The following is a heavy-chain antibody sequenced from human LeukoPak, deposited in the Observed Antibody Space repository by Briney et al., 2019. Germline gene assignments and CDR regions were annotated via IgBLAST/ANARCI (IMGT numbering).Heavy chain of an antibody. CDR1: GFTFSSYS. CDR2: ISSSSSYI. J-gene: IGHJ4*02. D-gene: IGHD3-9*01. V-gene: IGHV3-21*01. CDR3: ARGIDILTGPRYYFDY. Sequence: PGGSLRLSCAASGFTFSSYSMNCVRQAPGKGLEWVSSISSSSSYIYYADSVKGRFTISRDNAKNSLYLQMNSLRAEDTAVYYCARGIDILTGPRYYFDYWGQGTLVTVSS.